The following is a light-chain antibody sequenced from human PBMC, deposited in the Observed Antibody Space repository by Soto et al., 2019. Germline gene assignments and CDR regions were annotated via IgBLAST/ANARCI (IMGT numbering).Light chain of an antibody. CDR2: AAS. J-gene: IGKJ4*02. CDR3: QQIYSAPAQA. Sequence: SVGNRSGNTWRASQSMSSYLNWYQQKPGKAPKLLIYAASSLQSGLPSRFSGAVSWTDFTLTISTLQRDGFATYYCQQIYSAPAQAFGGGNTGDIK. CDR1: QSMSSY. V-gene: IGKV1-39*01.